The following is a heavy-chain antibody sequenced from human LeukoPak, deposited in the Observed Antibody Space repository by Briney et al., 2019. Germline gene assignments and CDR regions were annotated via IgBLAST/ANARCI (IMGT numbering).Heavy chain of an antibody. CDR3: ARDFLGTNYYDSMGY. J-gene: IGHJ4*02. CDR2: INPSGGST. CDR1: GYTFTSYY. V-gene: IGHV1-46*01. D-gene: IGHD3-22*01. Sequence: ASVKVSCKAPGYTFTSYYMHWVRQAPGQGLEWMGIINPSGGSTSYAQKFQGRVTMTRDTSTSTVYMELSSLRSEDTAVYYCARDFLGTNYYDSMGYWGQGTLVTVSS.